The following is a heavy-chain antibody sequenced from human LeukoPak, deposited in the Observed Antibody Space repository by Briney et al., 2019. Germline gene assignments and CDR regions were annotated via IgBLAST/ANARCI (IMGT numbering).Heavy chain of an antibody. Sequence: ASVKVSCKASGYTFTGYYMHWVRQAPGQGLEWMGWINPNSGGTNYAQKFQGRVTMTRDTSISTAYMELSRLRSDDTAVYYCARDYSTYCSSTSCQTAHDTWGQGTMATVSS. CDR3: ARDYSTYCSSTSCQTAHDT. V-gene: IGHV1-2*02. CDR1: GYTFTGYY. CDR2: INPNSGGT. J-gene: IGHJ3*02. D-gene: IGHD2-2*01.